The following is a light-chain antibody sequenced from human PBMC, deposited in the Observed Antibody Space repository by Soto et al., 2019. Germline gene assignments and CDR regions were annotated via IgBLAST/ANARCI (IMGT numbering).Light chain of an antibody. CDR1: SSDCGIYKS. CDR2: ETS. Sequence: QAVVPPPASVSWAPGRVVSMSGTGTSSDCGIYKSVSWYQHQPGKVPKVIIYETSKRPSGVSDRFSGSKSGNTASLTISGLQAVDEADYYCFSFTRTETQVFGSGT. V-gene: IGLV2-14*02. J-gene: IGLJ1*01. CDR3: FSFTRTETQV.